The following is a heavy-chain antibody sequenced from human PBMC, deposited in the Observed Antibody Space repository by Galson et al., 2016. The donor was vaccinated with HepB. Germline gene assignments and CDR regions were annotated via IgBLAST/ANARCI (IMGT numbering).Heavy chain of an antibody. Sequence: SLRLSCAASGFSVSGYWMHWVRQTPGKGLLWVSRIAYDGGTTTYADSVKGRFTISRDSAKNTLYLEMNSLRVEDTAVYYCARSNYDGSGYYRFDPWGQGTLVTDSS. CDR1: GFSVSGYW. J-gene: IGHJ5*02. CDR2: IAYDGGTT. D-gene: IGHD3-22*01. CDR3: ARSNYDGSGYYRFDP. V-gene: IGHV3-74*03.